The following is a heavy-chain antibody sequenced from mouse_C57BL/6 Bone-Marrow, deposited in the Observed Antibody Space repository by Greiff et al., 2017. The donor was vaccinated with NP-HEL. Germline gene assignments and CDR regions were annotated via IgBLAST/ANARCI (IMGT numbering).Heavy chain of an antibody. J-gene: IGHJ2*01. D-gene: IGHD2-3*01. V-gene: IGHV1-59*01. CDR3: ERLGWLLDFDY. CDR2: IDPSDSYT. CDR1: GYTFTSYW. Sequence: QVQLKQPGAELVRPGTSVKLSCKASGYTFTSYWMHWVKQRPGQGLEWIGVIDPSDSYTNYNQKFKGKATLTVDTSSSTAYMQLSSLTSEDSAVYYCERLGWLLDFDYWGQGTTLTVSS.